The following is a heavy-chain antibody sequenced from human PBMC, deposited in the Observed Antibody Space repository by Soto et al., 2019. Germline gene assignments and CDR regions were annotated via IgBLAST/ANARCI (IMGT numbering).Heavy chain of an antibody. CDR2: IYYSGST. V-gene: IGHV4-39*01. Sequence: PSETLSLTCTFSGGSISSSSYYWGWIRQPPGKGLEWIGSIYYSGSTYYNPSLKSRVTISVDTSKNQFSLKLSSVTAADTAVYYCARRDTVEMATMGPKYYYDYWGQGTLVTVSS. J-gene: IGHJ4*02. D-gene: IGHD2-15*01. CDR1: GGSISSSSYY. CDR3: ARRDTVEMATMGPKYYYDY.